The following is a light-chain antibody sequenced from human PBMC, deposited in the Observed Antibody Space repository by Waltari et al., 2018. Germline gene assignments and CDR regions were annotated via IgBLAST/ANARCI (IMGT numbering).Light chain of an antibody. CDR2: KAS. J-gene: IGKJ2*01. CDR3: QQYNAYPYT. CDR1: QSITNW. V-gene: IGKV1-5*03. Sequence: DIQMTQFPASLSASVGDRVTITCRASQSITNWLAWYQQKPGKAPKLLIYKASSLHSGVPSRFSGSGSGSEFTLTINSLKADDFATYYCQQYNAYPYTFGQGTKQEI.